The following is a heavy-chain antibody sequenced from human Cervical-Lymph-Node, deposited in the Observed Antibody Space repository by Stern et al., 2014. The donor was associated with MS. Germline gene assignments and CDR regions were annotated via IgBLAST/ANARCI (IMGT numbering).Heavy chain of an antibody. CDR1: GYTFTRYY. D-gene: IGHD6-19*01. J-gene: IGHJ4*02. Sequence: QVPLGQSGADMRKPGASVTVSCKASGYTFTRYYIHWVRQAPGQGLELMGIINPAGGRARCAQKLQGRITMTRDTSTSIVYMDLSILTSKDTAVYDCARDDDVQWLARGYFDSWGQGTLVTVSS. V-gene: IGHV1-46*04. CDR2: INPAGGRA. CDR3: ARDDDVQWLARGYFDS.